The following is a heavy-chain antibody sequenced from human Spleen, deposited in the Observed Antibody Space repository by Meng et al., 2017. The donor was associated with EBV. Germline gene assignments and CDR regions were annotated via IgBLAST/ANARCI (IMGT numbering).Heavy chain of an antibody. J-gene: IGHJ4*02. V-gene: IGHV1-18*01. CDR1: GYSFSSYS. Sequence: QDNLAQLGPEMKNPVPSCRVSCKASGYSFSSYSITWVRQAPGQGPEWMGWINGYNGNTNYAQRFQDRVTMTTDTSTSTAYMELKSLRSDDTAVYYCARGGATYPRYWGQGALVTVSS. CDR2: INGYNGNT. CDR3: ARGGATYPRY. D-gene: IGHD4/OR15-4a*01.